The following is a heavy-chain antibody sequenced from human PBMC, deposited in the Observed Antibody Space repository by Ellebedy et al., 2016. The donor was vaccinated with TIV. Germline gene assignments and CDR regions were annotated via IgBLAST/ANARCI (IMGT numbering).Heavy chain of an antibody. J-gene: IGHJ3*02. D-gene: IGHD5-12*01. Sequence: GESLKISCAASGFTFSSYAMAWVRQAPGKGLEWVSSLSVSGDTTYYADSVKGRFTISRDDSKNTLTLHMNRLRTEDTAVYYCAKLSPPQLLPDYRHAFDIWGQGTMVTVSS. CDR3: AKLSPPQLLPDYRHAFDI. CDR1: GFTFSSYA. CDR2: LSVSGDTT. V-gene: IGHV3-23*01.